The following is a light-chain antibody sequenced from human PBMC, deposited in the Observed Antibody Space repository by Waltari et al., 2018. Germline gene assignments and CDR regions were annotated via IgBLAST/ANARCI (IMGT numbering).Light chain of an antibody. CDR3: SSYAGINNWV. V-gene: IGLV2-8*01. Sequence: QSALTQPPSASGSPGQSVTISCTGTSSDLGGYDYVSWYQQHPGKAPKLMIYEVVKRPSGVPDRFSGSKSGNTASLTVSGLQAEDEADYYCSSYAGINNWVFGGGTKLTVL. CDR1: SSDLGGYDY. CDR2: EVV. J-gene: IGLJ3*02.